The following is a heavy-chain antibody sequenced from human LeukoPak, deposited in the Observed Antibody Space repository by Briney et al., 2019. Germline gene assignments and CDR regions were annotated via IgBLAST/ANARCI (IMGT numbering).Heavy chain of an antibody. CDR2: INHSGST. Sequence: SETLSLTCAVYGGSLSGYYWSWISQPPGKGLEWIGEINHSGSTNYNPSLKSRVTISVDTSKNQFSLKLSSVTAADTAVYYCASARPYSSGWYGDKYFQHWGQGTLVTVSS. CDR3: ASARPYSSGWYGDKYFQH. J-gene: IGHJ1*01. CDR1: GGSLSGYY. D-gene: IGHD6-19*01. V-gene: IGHV4-34*01.